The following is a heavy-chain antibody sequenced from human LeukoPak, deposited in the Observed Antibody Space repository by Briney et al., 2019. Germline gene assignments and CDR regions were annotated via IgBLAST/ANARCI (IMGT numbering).Heavy chain of an antibody. CDR2: VFQLQTVRT. CDR3: ARVLNVPKLIDS. CDR1: GSSITSTYN. J-gene: IGHJ4*02. Sequence: SETLSLTCTVSGSSITSTYNWGWFRQPPGKGLEWIATVFQLQTVRTFSNPSLESRVTLSLDTSQNQFSLNLTSVTAADTALYFCARVLNVPKLIDSWGQGTLVTVSS. V-gene: IGHV4-38-2*02. D-gene: IGHD3-16*01.